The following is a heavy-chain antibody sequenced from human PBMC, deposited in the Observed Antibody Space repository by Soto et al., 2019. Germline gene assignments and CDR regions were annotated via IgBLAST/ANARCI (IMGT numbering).Heavy chain of an antibody. CDR2: ISGSGGST. CDR1: GFTFSSYA. J-gene: IGHJ3*02. Sequence: EVQLLESGGGLVQPGGSLRLSCAASGFTFSSYAMSWVRQAPGKGLEWVSAISGSGGSTYYADSVKGRFTISRDNSKNTLYLQLNSLRAEDTAVYYCAKEWPDYDFGSGYYTDAFDIWGQGTMVTFSS. V-gene: IGHV3-23*01. D-gene: IGHD3-3*01. CDR3: AKEWPDYDFGSGYYTDAFDI.